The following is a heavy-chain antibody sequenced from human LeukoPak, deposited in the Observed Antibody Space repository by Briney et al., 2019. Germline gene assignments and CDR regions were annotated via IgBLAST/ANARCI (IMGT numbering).Heavy chain of an antibody. CDR1: GDTFSSYA. Sequence: SVKVSCKASGDTFSSYAISWVRQAPGQGLEWMGGIIPMFATASYAQKFQGRVTITADKSTSTAYMELSRLRSEDMAVYYCARGLAVAGTRHLRFDYWGQGTLVTVSS. J-gene: IGHJ4*02. D-gene: IGHD6-19*01. CDR3: ARGLAVAGTRHLRFDY. CDR2: IIPMFATA. V-gene: IGHV1-69*06.